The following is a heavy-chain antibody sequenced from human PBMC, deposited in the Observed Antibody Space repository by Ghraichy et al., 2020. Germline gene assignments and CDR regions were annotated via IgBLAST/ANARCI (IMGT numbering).Heavy chain of an antibody. CDR3: ARPSGSYNRGGAFDI. CDR2: IYYSGST. CDR1: GGSISSSSYY. D-gene: IGHD1-26*01. V-gene: IGHV4-39*01. Sequence: SETLSLTCTVSGGSISSSSYYWGWIRQPPGKGLEWIGSIYYSGSTYYNPSLKSRVTISVDTSKNQFSLKLSSVTAADTAVYYCARPSGSYNRGGAFDIWGQGTMVTVSS. J-gene: IGHJ3*02.